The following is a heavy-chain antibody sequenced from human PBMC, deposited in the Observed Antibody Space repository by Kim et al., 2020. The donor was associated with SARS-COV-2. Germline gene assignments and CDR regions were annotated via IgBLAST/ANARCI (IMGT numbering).Heavy chain of an antibody. V-gene: IGHV1-3*01. Sequence: ASVKVSCKASGYTFTSYAMHWVRQAPGQRLEWMGWINAGNGNTKYSQKFQGRVTITRDTSASTAYMELSSLRSEDTAVYYCASQQVGSDYGGQKGNYYGMDVWGQGTTVTVSS. CDR2: INAGNGNT. D-gene: IGHD4-17*01. CDR1: GYTFTSYA. J-gene: IGHJ6*02. CDR3: ASQQVGSDYGGQKGNYYGMDV.